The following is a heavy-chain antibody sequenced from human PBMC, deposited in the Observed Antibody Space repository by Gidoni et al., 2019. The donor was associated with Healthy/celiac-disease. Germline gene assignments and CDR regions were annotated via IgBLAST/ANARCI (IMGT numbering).Heavy chain of an antibody. V-gene: IGHV1-69*01. CDR2: IIPSCGTA. Sequence: QVQLVQSGAEVKQPGSSVRVSCTASGGTFSSYAISWVRQAPGQGLEWMGGIIPSCGTANYAKKCQGRVKMTADEATSTDYMELSSRRAEDTAVYYGERDGGAVAGTEVGDDWGQGTLVTVSS. CDR3: ERDGGAVAGTEVGDD. D-gene: IGHD6-19*01. CDR1: GGTFSSYA. J-gene: IGHJ4*02.